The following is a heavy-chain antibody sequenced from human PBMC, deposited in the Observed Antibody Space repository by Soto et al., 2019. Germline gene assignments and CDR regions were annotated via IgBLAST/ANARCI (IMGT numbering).Heavy chain of an antibody. CDR1: GYTLTELS. J-gene: IGHJ5*02. V-gene: IGHV1-24*01. CDR3: ATVYYYDSSGYYPNWFDP. Sequence: ASVKVSCKVSGYTLTELSMHWVRQAPGKGLEWMGGFDPEDGETIYAQKFQGRVTMTEDTSTDTAYMELSSLRSEDTAVYYCATVYYYDSSGYYPNWFDPWGQGTLVTVSS. D-gene: IGHD3-22*01. CDR2: FDPEDGET.